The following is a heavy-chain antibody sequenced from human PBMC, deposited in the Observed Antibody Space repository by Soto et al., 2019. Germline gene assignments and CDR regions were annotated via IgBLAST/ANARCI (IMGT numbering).Heavy chain of an antibody. CDR3: AREAREYCSGGSCYSRDY. D-gene: IGHD2-15*01. Sequence: EVLLVESGGGLVQPGGSLRLSCAASGFTVSNNYMSWVRQAPGKGLAWVSVIYSGGTTYYSDSVKGRFTISRDNSKNTLYLQMNSLRAEDTAVYYCAREAREYCSGGSCYSRDYWGQGTLVTVSS. J-gene: IGHJ4*02. CDR1: GFTVSNNY. CDR2: IYSGGTT. V-gene: IGHV3-66*01.